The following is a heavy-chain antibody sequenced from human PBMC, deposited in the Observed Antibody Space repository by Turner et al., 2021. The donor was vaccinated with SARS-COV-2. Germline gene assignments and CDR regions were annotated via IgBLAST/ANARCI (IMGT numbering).Heavy chain of an antibody. J-gene: IGHJ4*02. Sequence: EVQLVESGGGLIQPGGSLRLSCAAAGFIVSSNYMTWVRQAPGKGLGWVSIIYPGGNTYYADSLKGRFTISRDNSKNTVYLQTNSLRTEDTAVYYCARGGLVTAPMHRLDYWGQGTLVTVSS. CDR1: GFIVSSNY. V-gene: IGHV3-53*01. CDR2: IYPGGNT. CDR3: ARGGLVTAPMHRLDY. D-gene: IGHD2-21*01.